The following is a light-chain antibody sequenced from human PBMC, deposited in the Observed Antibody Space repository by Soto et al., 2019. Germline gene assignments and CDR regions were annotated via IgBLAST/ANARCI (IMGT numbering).Light chain of an antibody. Sequence: EIVLTQSPGTLYVSPGERATLSCRASQSVDNSHVAWYQQRRGLAPRLLIYGASNRATGIPDRFSGSGSGTDFTLTINRLEPEDFAVYFCLQYGNSPPGTFGQGTRL. CDR3: LQYGNSPPGT. J-gene: IGKJ5*01. V-gene: IGKV3-20*01. CDR2: GAS. CDR1: QSVDNSH.